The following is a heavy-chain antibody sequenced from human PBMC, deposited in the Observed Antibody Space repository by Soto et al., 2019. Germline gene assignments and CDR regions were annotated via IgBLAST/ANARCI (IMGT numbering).Heavy chain of an antibody. CDR3: AREPEYSYGYLGHPYAFDI. CDR2: IRNKANRYTT. Sequence: GGSLRLSCAASGFTFSDHYMDWVRQAPGKGLEWVGRIRNKANRYTTEYAASVKGRFTISRDDSRNSLYLQMNSLRAEDTAVYSCAREPEYSYGYLGHPYAFDIWGQGTMVTVSS. D-gene: IGHD5-18*01. CDR1: GFTFSDHY. V-gene: IGHV3-72*01. J-gene: IGHJ3*02.